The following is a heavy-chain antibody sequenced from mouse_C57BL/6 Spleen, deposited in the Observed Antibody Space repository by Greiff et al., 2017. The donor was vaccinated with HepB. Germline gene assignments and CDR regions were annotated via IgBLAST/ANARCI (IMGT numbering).Heavy chain of an antibody. D-gene: IGHD2-1*01. CDR2: IDPETGGT. V-gene: IGHV1-15*01. Sequence: QVQLQQSGAELVRPGASVTLSCKASGYTFTDYEMHWVKQTPVHGLEWIGAIDPETGGTAYNQKFKGKAILTADKSSSTAYMELRSLTSEDSAVYYWTIIYYGDYFDYWGQGTTLTVSS. CDR1: GYTFTDYE. CDR3: TIIYYGDYFDY. J-gene: IGHJ2*01.